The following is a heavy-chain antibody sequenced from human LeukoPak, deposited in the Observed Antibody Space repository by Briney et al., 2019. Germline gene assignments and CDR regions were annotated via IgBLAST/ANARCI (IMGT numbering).Heavy chain of an antibody. V-gene: IGHV3-30*04. D-gene: IGHD1-7*01. CDR1: GFTFSSYA. CDR3: ARAGGGPTTLYWYFDL. Sequence: GGSLRLSCAASGFTFSSYAMHWVRQAPGKGLEWVAVISYDGSNKYYADSVKGRFTISRDNSKNTLYLQMNSLRAEDTAIYYCARAGGGPTTLYWYFDLWGRGTLGTVSS. CDR2: ISYDGSNK. J-gene: IGHJ2*01.